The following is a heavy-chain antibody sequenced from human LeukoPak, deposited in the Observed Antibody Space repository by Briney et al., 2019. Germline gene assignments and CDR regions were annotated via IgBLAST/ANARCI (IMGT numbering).Heavy chain of an antibody. CDR2: IYYSGST. CDR1: GGSISSYY. V-gene: IGHV4-59*01. J-gene: IGHJ4*02. CDR3: ARDVSGHIDY. Sequence: SETLSLTCTVSGGSISSYYWSWIRQPPGKGLEWIGYIYYSGSTNYNPSLKSRATISVDTSKNQFSLKLSSVTAADTAVYYCARDVSGHIDYWGQGTLVTVSS. D-gene: IGHD2-15*01.